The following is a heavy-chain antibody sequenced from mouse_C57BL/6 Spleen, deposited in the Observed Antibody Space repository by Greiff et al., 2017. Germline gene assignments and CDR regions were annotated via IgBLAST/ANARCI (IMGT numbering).Heavy chain of an antibody. J-gene: IGHJ3*01. D-gene: IGHD2-3*01. CDR2: IDPENGDT. CDR1: GFNIKNDY. CDR3: TTLRDGYYVAY. V-gene: IGHV14-4*01. Sequence: EVQLQQSGAELVRPGASVKLSCTASGFNIKNDYMHWVKQRPEQGLEWIGWIDPENGDTEYASKFQGKANITADTSSNTAYLQLSSLTSEDTAVYYCTTLRDGYYVAYWGQGTLVTVSA.